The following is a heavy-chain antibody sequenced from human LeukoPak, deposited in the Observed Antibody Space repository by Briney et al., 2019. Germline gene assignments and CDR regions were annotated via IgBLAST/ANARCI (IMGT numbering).Heavy chain of an antibody. D-gene: IGHD4-17*01. Sequence: MHWVRXAPGKGLVWVSRINSDGSSTTSADSVKGRFTISRDNAKNTLYLQMNSLRAEDTAVYYCAKGGATVIDYWGQGTLVTVSS. J-gene: IGHJ4*02. CDR3: AKGGATVIDY. CDR2: INSDGSST. V-gene: IGHV3-74*01.